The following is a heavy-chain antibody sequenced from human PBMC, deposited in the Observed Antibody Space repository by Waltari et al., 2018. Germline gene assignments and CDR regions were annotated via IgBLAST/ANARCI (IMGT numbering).Heavy chain of an antibody. J-gene: IGHJ6*03. CDR3: ARAPPDWGAYYYYYMDV. Sequence: QVQLQESGPGLVKPSETLSLTCPVSGGSISSYYWSWIRQPPGKGLEWIGYIYYSGSTNYNPSLKSRVTISVDTSKNQFSLKLSSVTAADTAVYYCARAPPDWGAYYYYYMDVWGKGTTVTISS. D-gene: IGHD7-27*01. CDR1: GGSISSYY. CDR2: IYYSGST. V-gene: IGHV4-59*01.